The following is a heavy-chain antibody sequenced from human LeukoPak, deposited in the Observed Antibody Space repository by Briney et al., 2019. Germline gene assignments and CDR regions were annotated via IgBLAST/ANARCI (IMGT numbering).Heavy chain of an antibody. Sequence: ASVKVSCKASGYTFTGYYMHWVRQAPGQGLGWMGWINPNSGGTNYAQKFQGRVTMTRDTSISTAYMELSRLRSDDTAVYYCARDFLVESSGSPIFDYWGQGTLVTVSS. CDR3: ARDFLVESSGSPIFDY. D-gene: IGHD3-22*01. CDR1: GYTFTGYY. V-gene: IGHV1-2*02. J-gene: IGHJ4*02. CDR2: INPNSGGT.